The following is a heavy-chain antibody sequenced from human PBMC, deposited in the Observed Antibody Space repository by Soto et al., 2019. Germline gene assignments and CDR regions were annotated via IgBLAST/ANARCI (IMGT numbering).Heavy chain of an antibody. J-gene: IGHJ4*02. V-gene: IGHV3-23*01. D-gene: IGHD1-26*01. CDR3: ARRGSGSDYDY. Sequence: EVQLLESGGGLVQPGGSLRLSCAASGFTFSSYAMRWVRQAPGKGLEWVSAISGSGGSTYYADSVKGRFTISRDNSTNTLSLQMNRLRAEDTAVYYCARRGSGSDYDYWGQGTLVTVSS. CDR2: ISGSGGST. CDR1: GFTFSSYA.